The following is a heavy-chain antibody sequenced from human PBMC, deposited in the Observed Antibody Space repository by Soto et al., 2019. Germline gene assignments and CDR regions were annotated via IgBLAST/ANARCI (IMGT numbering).Heavy chain of an antibody. CDR2: IIPILGIA. V-gene: IGHV1-69*02. D-gene: IGHD6-13*01. CDR1: GGTFSSYT. CDR3: ASGLGIAAAGPIDY. Sequence: SVKVSCKASGGTFSSYTISWVRQAPGQGLEWMGRIIPILGIANYAQKFQGRVTITADKSTSTAYMELSSLRSEDTAVYYCASGLGIAAAGPIDYWGQGTLVTVSS. J-gene: IGHJ4*02.